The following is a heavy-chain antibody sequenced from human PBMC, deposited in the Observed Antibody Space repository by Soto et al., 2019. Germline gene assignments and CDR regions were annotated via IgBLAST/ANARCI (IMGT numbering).Heavy chain of an antibody. CDR1: GGSISSGGYY. V-gene: IGHV4-31*03. CDR3: ARRAGGWDFDP. CDR2: IYYSGST. D-gene: IGHD6-19*01. Sequence: SETLSLTCTVSGGSISSGGYYWSWIRQHPGKGLEWIGYIYYSGSTYYNPSPKSRVTISVDTSKNQFSLKLSSVTAADTAVYYCARRAGGWDFDPWGQGTLVTVSS. J-gene: IGHJ5*02.